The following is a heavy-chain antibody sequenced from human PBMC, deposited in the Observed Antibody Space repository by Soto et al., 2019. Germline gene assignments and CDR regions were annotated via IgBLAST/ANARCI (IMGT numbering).Heavy chain of an antibody. CDR1: GFTFSSYA. CDR3: AKLGRFWSIAQGNWFDP. J-gene: IGHJ5*02. CDR2: ISGSGGST. Sequence: PGGSLRLSCAASGFTFSSYAMSWVRQAPGKGLEWVSAISGSGGSTYYADSVKGRFTISRDNSKNTLYLQMNSLRAEDTAVYYCAKLGRFWSIAQGNWFDPCGQGTLVIVSS. D-gene: IGHD3-3*01. V-gene: IGHV3-23*01.